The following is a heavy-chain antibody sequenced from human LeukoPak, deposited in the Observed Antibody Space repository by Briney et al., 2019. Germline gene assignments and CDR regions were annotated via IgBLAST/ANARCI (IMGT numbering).Heavy chain of an antibody. CDR1: GFAFTSHG. CDR2: ISYDGSEK. V-gene: IGHV3-30*18. J-gene: IGHJ5*02. Sequence: GTSLRLSCAASGFAFTSHGVHWVRQSPGKGLEWVAFISYDGSEKYYADSVKGRFTISRDNSKNTLDLQMDSLRTEDTAAYYCAKDPYGRSGSGWFDPGGQGTVVTVSS. CDR3: AKDPYGRSGSGWFDP. D-gene: IGHD3-10*01.